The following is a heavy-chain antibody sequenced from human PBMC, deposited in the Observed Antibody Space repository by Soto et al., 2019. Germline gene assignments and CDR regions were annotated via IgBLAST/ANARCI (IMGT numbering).Heavy chain of an antibody. V-gene: IGHV1-69*02. CDR3: ARGNEVSGDFCVPL. Sequence: GSSVKVSCKASGGTFISYTISWVRQAPGQGLEWMGRIIPILGIANYAQKFQGRVTITADKSTSTAYMELSSLRSEDTAVYYCARGNEVSGDFCVPLWGQGTLVTVSS. CDR2: IIPILGIA. CDR1: GGTFISYT. D-gene: IGHD3-3*01. J-gene: IGHJ4*02.